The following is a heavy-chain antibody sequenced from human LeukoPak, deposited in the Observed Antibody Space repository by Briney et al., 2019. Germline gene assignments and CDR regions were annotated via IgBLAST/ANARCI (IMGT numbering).Heavy chain of an antibody. J-gene: IGHJ5*02. CDR3: ARDQRYSSSWYPEYRFDP. Sequence: SETLSLTCTVSGGSISSGSYYWSWIRQPAGKGLEWIGRIYTSGSTNYNPSLKSRVTISVDTSKNQFSLKLSSVTAADTAVYYCARDQRYSSSWYPEYRFDPWGQGTLVTVSS. CDR1: GGSISSGSYY. CDR2: IYTSGST. D-gene: IGHD6-13*01. V-gene: IGHV4-61*02.